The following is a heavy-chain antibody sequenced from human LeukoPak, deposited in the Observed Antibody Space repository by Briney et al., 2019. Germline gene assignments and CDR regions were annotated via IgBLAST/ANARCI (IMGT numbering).Heavy chain of an antibody. CDR2: IYYSGST. D-gene: IGHD2-2*01. Sequence: MPSETLSLTCTVSGGSISSSIHYWGWIRQPPGKGLEWIGSIYYSGSTYYNPSLKRRVTISVDTSKSQFSLKLRSLTAADTAVYYCARLPDCSSTTCLNDKWGQGTLVTVSS. CDR1: GGSISSSIHY. J-gene: IGHJ4*02. V-gene: IGHV4-39*01. CDR3: ARLPDCSSTTCLNDK.